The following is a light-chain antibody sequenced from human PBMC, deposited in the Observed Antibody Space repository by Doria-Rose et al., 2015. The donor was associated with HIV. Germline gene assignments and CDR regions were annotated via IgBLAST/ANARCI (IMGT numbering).Light chain of an antibody. J-gene: IGLJ2*01. CDR2: GTT. CDR3: QSYDSSLSGSQV. Sequence: QSVLTQPPSVSGAPGQRVTVFCTGGSSNIGAGYDVHWYQQLPRTAPKLLIYGTTNRPSGVPDRFSGSKSGTSASLAITGLRAEDEADYYCQSYDSSLSGSQVFGGGTKLTV. V-gene: IGLV1-40*02. CDR1: SSNIGAGYD.